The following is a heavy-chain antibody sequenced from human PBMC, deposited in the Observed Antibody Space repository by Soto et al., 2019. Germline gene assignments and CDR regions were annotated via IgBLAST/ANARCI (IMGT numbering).Heavy chain of an antibody. CDR3: VRMSSSSWSNWFDP. D-gene: IGHD6-13*01. J-gene: IGHJ5*02. V-gene: IGHV4-31*03. CDR1: GGSLSSGNYF. CDR2: ISYSGST. Sequence: QVQLQESGPGLVKPSQTLSLTCTVSGGSLSSGNYFWNWIRQHPGKGLEWIGYISYSGSTYYNPSRNSRLSMSVDTYKHQFSLKLSSVTAADTAVYYCVRMSSSSWSNWFDPWGQGTLVTVSS.